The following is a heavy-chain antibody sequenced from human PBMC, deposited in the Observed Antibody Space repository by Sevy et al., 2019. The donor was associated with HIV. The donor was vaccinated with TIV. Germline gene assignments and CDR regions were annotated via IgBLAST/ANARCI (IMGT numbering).Heavy chain of an antibody. D-gene: IGHD1-26*01. V-gene: IGHV4-59*08. Sequence: SETSLTCTVSGGSITSLYWNWIRQPPGKGLEWIANIYYNGHINYNPSLKSRVTLSLDTSKTQFSLRLSSVTAADTAMYYCAGGNAWGRGYSWGQGTLVTVSS. CDR1: GGSITSLY. CDR2: IYYNGHI. J-gene: IGHJ4*02. CDR3: AGGNAWGRGYS.